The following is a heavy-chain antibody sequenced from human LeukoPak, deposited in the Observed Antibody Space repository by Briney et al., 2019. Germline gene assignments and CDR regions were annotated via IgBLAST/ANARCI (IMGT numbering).Heavy chain of an antibody. CDR1: GFTFDDYA. J-gene: IGHJ3*02. CDR2: ISWNSGSI. Sequence: GRSLRLSCAASGFTFDDYAMHWVRQAPGKGLEWVSGISWNSGSIGYADSVKGRFTISRDNAKSSLYLQMNSLRAEDTALYYCACQLLGEAFDIWGQGTMVTVSS. CDR3: ACQLLGEAFDI. D-gene: IGHD2-2*01. V-gene: IGHV3-9*01.